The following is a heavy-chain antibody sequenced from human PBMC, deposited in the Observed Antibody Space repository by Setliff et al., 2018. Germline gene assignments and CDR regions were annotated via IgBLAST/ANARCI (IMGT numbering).Heavy chain of an antibody. CDR3: ARGKVIVGATPRTYYMDV. J-gene: IGHJ6*03. CDR2: INPNSGGT. D-gene: IGHD1-26*01. V-gene: IGHV1-2*06. Sequence: ASVKVSCKASGYTFTGYYMHWVRQAPGQGLEWMGRINPNSGGTNYAQKFQGRVTMTRDTSISTAYMELSRLRSDDTAVYYWARGKVIVGATPRTYYMDVWGKGTTVTVSS. CDR1: GYTFTGYY.